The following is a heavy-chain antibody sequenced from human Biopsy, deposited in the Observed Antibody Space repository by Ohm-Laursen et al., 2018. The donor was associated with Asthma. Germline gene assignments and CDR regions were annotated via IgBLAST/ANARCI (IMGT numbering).Heavy chain of an antibody. CDR1: GYTFNSAG. J-gene: IGHJ6*02. Sequence: SSVKVSCKTSGYTFNSAGITWVRQAPGQGLEWMGWVSVYNGNTKVAQKLQDRVTMITDTSTSTAYMELRSLRSDDTAVYFCARAVDYSHYYGIDVWGQGTAVAVS. CDR2: VSVYNGNT. V-gene: IGHV1-18*01. D-gene: IGHD3-10*01. CDR3: ARAVDYSHYYGIDV.